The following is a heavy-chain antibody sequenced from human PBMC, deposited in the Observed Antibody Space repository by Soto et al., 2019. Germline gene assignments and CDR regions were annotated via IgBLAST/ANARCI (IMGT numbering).Heavy chain of an antibody. J-gene: IGHJ5*02. V-gene: IGHV1-69*01. CDR2: IIPIYGTA. CDR1: GGSFSSYV. Sequence: QVQLVQSGAEVKKPGSSVKVSCKASGGSFSSYVVTWVRQAPGQGLEWMGGIIPIYGTASYAQKFQGRVTITANESTNTAHMELSSLRSEDTAIYYCATYYGASSAWFDPWGQGTLVTVSS. D-gene: IGHD4-17*01. CDR3: ATYYGASSAWFDP.